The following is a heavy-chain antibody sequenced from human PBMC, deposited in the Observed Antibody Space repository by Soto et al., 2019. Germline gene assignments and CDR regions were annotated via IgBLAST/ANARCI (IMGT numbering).Heavy chain of an antibody. J-gene: IGHJ4*02. CDR2: ISSSSSYI. Sequence: GGSLRLSCAASGFTFSSYSMNWVRQAPGKGLEWVSSISSSSSYIYYADSVKGRFTISRDNAKNSLYLQMNSLRAEDTAVYYCAREPGSYRSLWFYFDYWGQGTLVTVSS. D-gene: IGHD3-16*02. CDR1: GFTFSSYS. CDR3: AREPGSYRSLWFYFDY. V-gene: IGHV3-21*01.